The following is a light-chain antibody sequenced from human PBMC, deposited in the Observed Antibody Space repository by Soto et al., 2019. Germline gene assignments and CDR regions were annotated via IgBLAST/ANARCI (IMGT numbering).Light chain of an antibody. CDR1: QSVSSW. V-gene: IGKV1-5*03. CDR3: HQYHSSPLT. J-gene: IGKJ4*01. CDR2: KAS. Sequence: DIQMTQSPSTLSASVGDRVIITCRASQSVSSWLAWYQHKPGKAPKLLIYKASSLESGVPSRFSGSGSGTDFTLTISSLQAEDVAVYYCHQYHSSPLTFGGGTKVEIK.